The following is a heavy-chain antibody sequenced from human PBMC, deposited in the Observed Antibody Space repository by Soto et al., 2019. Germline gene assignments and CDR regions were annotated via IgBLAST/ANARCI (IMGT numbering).Heavy chain of an antibody. D-gene: IGHD4-17*01. CDR1: GYTLTDNY. J-gene: IGHJ4*02. V-gene: IGHV1-2*02. CDR2: INPNGGT. Sequence: QVQLVQSGAEVKRPGASVKVSCKASGYTLTDNYMHWVREAPGQGLEWMGWINPNGGTNYAQKFQGRVTMTRDTSISTAYIELSSLRSDDTAVYYCARSLTTLTTLLDYWGQGTLVTFSS. CDR3: ARSLTTLTTLLDY.